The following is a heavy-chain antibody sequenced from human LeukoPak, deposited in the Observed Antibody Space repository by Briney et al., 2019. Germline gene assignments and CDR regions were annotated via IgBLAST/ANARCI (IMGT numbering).Heavy chain of an antibody. CDR2: ISSSSSYI. CDR1: GFTFSSYS. D-gene: IGHD2-2*01. J-gene: IGHJ4*02. CDR3: ARRPGKYQPLPFDY. Sequence: GGSLRLSCAASGFTFSSYSMNWVRQAPGKGLEWVSSISSSSSYIYYADSVKGRFTISRDNAKNSLYLQMNSLRAEDTAVYYCARRPGKYQPLPFDYWGQGTLVTVSS. V-gene: IGHV3-21*01.